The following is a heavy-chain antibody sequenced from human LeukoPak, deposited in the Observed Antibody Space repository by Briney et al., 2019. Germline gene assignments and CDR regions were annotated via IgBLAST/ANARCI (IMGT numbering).Heavy chain of an antibody. J-gene: IGHJ6*02. V-gene: IGHV3-23*01. CDR1: GFTFSSYA. D-gene: IGHD3-10*01. CDR2: ISGSGGST. CDR3: TLDPPFVGMHV. Sequence: PGGSLRLSCAASGFTFSSYAMSWVRQAPGKGLEWVSAISGSGGSTYYADSVKGRFTISRDNSKNTLYLQMNSLKIEDTAVYYCTLDPPFVGMHVWGHGTTVTVSS.